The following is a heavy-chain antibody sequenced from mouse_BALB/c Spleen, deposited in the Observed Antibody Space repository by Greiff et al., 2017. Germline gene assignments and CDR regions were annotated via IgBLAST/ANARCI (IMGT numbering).Heavy chain of an antibody. Sequence: QVQLKESGAELARPGASVKLSCKASGYTFTSYWMQWVKQRPGQGLEWIGAIYPGDGDTRYTQKFKGKATLTADKSSSTAYMQLSSLASEDSAVYYCARHGAMDYWGQGTSVTVSS. V-gene: IGHV1-87*01. CDR1: GYTFTSYW. CDR2: IYPGDGDT. J-gene: IGHJ4*01. CDR3: ARHGAMDY.